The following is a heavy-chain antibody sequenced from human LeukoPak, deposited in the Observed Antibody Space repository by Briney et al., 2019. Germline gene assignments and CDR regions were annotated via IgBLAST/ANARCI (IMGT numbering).Heavy chain of an antibody. Sequence: AGGSLRLSCAASGFIFNNYWVAWVRQAPGKGLEWVANINTDGSDKYYVDSVKGRFTISRDNAKHPLYLQMTSLRAEDTAVYYCGKDYWGQGRLVTVSS. CDR3: GKDY. V-gene: IGHV3-7*04. J-gene: IGHJ4*02. CDR2: INTDGSDK. CDR1: GFIFNNYW.